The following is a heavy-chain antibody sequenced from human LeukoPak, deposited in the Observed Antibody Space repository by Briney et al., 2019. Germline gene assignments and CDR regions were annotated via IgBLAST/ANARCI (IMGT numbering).Heavy chain of an antibody. CDR3: ARGAQHFWLGYFDY. CDR1: GGSFTGYY. Sequence: SETLSLTCAVYGGSFTGYYWSWIRQPPGKGLEWIGEINHSGSTNYNPSLKSRVTISVDTSKNQFSLKLSSVTAADTAVYYCARGAQHFWLGYFDYWGQGTLVTVSS. J-gene: IGHJ4*02. D-gene: IGHD3-3*02. CDR2: INHSGST. V-gene: IGHV4-34*01.